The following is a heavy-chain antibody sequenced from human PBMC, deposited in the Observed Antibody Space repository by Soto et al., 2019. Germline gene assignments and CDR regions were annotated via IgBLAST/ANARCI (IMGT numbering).Heavy chain of an antibody. D-gene: IGHD5-12*01. J-gene: IGHJ4*02. V-gene: IGHV4-31*03. CDR1: GGSLSSGGYY. Sequence: QVQLHESGPGLVKPSQTLSLTCTGSGGSLSSGGYYWSWIRQHPGKGLEWIGSIYYSGTTYYNPSLKSRVTISVDKSKNQFSLKLSSVTSADTAVSYCARYWGRSDGYNRPQVYYFDYWGQGTLVTVSS. CDR2: IYYSGTT. CDR3: ARYWGRSDGYNRPQVYYFDY.